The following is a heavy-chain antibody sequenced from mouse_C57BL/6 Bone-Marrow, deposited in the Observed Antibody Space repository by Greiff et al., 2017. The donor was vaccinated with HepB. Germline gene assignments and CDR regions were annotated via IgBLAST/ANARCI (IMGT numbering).Heavy chain of an antibody. CDR1: GYTFTSYG. J-gene: IGHJ3*01. V-gene: IGHV1-81*01. D-gene: IGHD2-1*01. CDR2: IYPRSGNT. CDR3: ASYGNSWFAY. Sequence: VQLKESGAELARPGASVKLSCKASGYTFTSYGISWVKQRTGQGLEWIGEIYPRSGNTYYNEKFKGKATLTADKSSSTAYMELRSLTSEDSAVYFCASYGNSWFAYWGQGTLVTVSA.